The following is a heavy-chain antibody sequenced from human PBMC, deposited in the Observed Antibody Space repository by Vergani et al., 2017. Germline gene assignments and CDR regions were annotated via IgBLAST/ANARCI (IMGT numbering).Heavy chain of an antibody. CDR2: INPNSGGT. CDR1: GYTFTGYY. CDR3: ARERDCSSTSCYRGGEYFQH. D-gene: IGHD2-2*01. J-gene: IGHJ1*01. Sequence: QVQLVQSGAEVKKPGASVKVSCKASGYTFTGYYMHWVRQAPGQGLGWMGWINPNSGGTNYAQKFQGRVTMTRDTSISTAYMELSRLRSDDTAVYYCARERDCSSTSCYRGGEYFQHWGQGTLVTVSS. V-gene: IGHV1-2*02.